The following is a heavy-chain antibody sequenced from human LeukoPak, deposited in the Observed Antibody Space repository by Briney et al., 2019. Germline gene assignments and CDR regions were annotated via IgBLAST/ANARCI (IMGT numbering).Heavy chain of an antibody. CDR2: INPNSGGT. CDR1: GYTFTGYY. J-gene: IGHJ5*02. CDR3: ARGGPTYGSKYNWFDP. D-gene: IGHD4/OR15-4a*01. V-gene: IGHV1-2*06. Sequence: ASVKVSCKASGYTFTGYYMHWVRQAPGQGLEWMGRINPNSGGTNYAQKFQGRVTMTRDTSISTAYMELSRLRSDDTAVYYCARGGPTYGSKYNWFDPWGQGTPVTVSS.